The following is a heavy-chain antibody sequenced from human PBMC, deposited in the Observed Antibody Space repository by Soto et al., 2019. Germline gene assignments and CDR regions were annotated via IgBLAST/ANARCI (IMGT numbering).Heavy chain of an antibody. CDR1: GYTFTSYY. CDR2: INPSGGST. V-gene: IGHV1-46*03. J-gene: IGHJ6*03. Sequence: QVQLVQSGAEVKKPGASVKVSCKASGYTFTSYYMHWVRQAPGQGLEWMGIINPSGGSTSYAQKSQARVAMTSATSTRTVYMELSSMRSEDTAVYYCARAGVTGTYYMDVWGKGTTVTVSS. D-gene: IGHD1-1*01. CDR3: ARAGVTGTYYMDV.